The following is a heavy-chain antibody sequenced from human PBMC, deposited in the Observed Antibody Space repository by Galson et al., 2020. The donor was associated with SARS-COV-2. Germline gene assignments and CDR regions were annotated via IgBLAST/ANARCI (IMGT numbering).Heavy chain of an antibody. J-gene: IGHJ4*02. CDR2: IYPGDSDI. Sequence: GESLKIPCKGSGYRFTTYWIAWVRQMPGKGLEWMGIIYPGDSDIRYSPSFQGQVTISADKSTNTAFLQWTTLEASDTAMYYCARHLKAGYCSGGTGPGHVEYWGQGTVVTVSS. CDR1: GYRFTTYW. CDR3: ARHLKAGYCSGGTGPGHVEY. D-gene: IGHD2-15*01. V-gene: IGHV5-51*01.